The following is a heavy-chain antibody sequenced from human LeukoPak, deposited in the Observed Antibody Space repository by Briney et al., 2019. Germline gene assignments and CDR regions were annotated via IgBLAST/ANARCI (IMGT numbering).Heavy chain of an antibody. CDR2: IYDDGTT. D-gene: IGHD2-21*02. CDR1: GFKLNKKF. V-gene: IGHV3-53*01. J-gene: IGHJ3*01. CDR3: ASERDCGGDCFHRGDFAL. Sequence: GGSLRLSCAASGFKLNKKFMNWVRQTPGRGLEWVSVIYDDGTTYYAESVEGRFSISRGTSKNMVSLQMNSLKPADTAVYFWASERDCGGDCFHRGDFALWGEGTMVTVSS.